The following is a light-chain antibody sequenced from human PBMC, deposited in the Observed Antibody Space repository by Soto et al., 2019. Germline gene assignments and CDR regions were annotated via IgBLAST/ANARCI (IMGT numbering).Light chain of an antibody. V-gene: IGKV1-5*01. Sequence: DIQMTQSPSTLSASVGDRVTITCRASQSISSWLAWYQQKPGKAPKFLIYDASNLESGVPSRFSGSGSGTEFTLTISSLRPDDFATYYCQQYSSYWTFGQGTKVDIK. CDR2: DAS. CDR3: QQYSSYWT. J-gene: IGKJ1*01. CDR1: QSISSW.